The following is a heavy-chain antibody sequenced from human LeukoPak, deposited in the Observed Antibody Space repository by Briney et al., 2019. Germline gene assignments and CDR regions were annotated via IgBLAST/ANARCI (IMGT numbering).Heavy chain of an antibody. CDR1: GFTVSSSA. V-gene: IGHV3-13*01. CDR2: MSIGGDT. D-gene: IGHD3-10*01. Sequence: GGSLRLSCLASGFTVSSSAMHWVRQATGGGLEWVSGMSIGGDTHYPGSVKGRFTVSRDTAENSLYLQMNSLTAGDTAVYYCVRDAVYYYGSGSYDHGMDVWGQGTTVTVSS. J-gene: IGHJ6*02. CDR3: VRDAVYYYGSGSYDHGMDV.